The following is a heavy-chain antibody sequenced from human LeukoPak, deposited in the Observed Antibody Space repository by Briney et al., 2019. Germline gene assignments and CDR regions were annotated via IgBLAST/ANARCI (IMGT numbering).Heavy chain of an antibody. CDR1: GNYR. CDR3: VSFYETY. Sequence: GGSLRLSCAASGNYRMHWVRQVPGKGLVWVSHINSDGSWTSYADSVKGRFTISKDNAKNTVYLQMNSLRAEDTAVYYCVSFYETYWGRGTLVTVS. V-gene: IGHV3-74*01. D-gene: IGHD2/OR15-2a*01. CDR2: INSDGSWT. J-gene: IGHJ4*02.